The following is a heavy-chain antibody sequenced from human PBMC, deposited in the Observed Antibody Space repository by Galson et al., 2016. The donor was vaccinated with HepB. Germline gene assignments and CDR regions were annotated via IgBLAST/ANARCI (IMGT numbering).Heavy chain of an antibody. V-gene: IGHV1-18*01. CDR2: ISAHNGNT. CDR1: GYTFTAYG. Sequence: SVKVSCKASGYTFTAYGVSWVRQAPGQGLEWLGWISAHNGNTNYAQKLQGRVTMTKDTSTATAYMELRSLTSDDSAVYYCARGVSNADYYTLDVWGQGTTVTVSS. J-gene: IGHJ6*02. D-gene: IGHD4-11*01. CDR3: ARGVSNADYYTLDV.